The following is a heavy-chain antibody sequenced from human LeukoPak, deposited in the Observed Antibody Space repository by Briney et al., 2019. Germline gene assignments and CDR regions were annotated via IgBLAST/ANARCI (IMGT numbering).Heavy chain of an antibody. CDR2: IHYIGIT. D-gene: IGHD3-16*01. CDR1: GGSIINYY. J-gene: IGHJ5*02. Sequence: PSETLSLTCSISGGSIINYYWNWIRQPPGKGLEWIGYIHYIGITNYNPSLKSRVTISAVTSKTQFSLKLPSVTAADTDVYYCAGSGSYGRFVPWGQGTLVTVSS. CDR3: AGSGSYGRFVP. V-gene: IGHV4-59*08.